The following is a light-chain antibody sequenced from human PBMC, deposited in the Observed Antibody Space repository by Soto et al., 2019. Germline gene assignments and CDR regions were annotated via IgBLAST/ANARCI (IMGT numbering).Light chain of an antibody. J-gene: IGKJ2*01. V-gene: IGKV3-15*01. Sequence: EIVMTQSPATLSVSPRGSATLSCRASQHVSSNFAWYRQKPGQAPKLLIYRASTRGTGIPARFSGSGSGTEFTLTISSLQAEDFGVYYCQQYNNWPYTFGEGTKLEIK. CDR1: QHVSSN. CDR2: RAS. CDR3: QQYNNWPYT.